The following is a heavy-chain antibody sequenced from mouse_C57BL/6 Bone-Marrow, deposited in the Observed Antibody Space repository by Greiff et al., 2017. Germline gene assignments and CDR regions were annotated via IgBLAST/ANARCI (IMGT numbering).Heavy chain of an antibody. J-gene: IGHJ2*01. V-gene: IGHV1-42*01. Sequence: EVKVVESGPELVKPGASVKISCKASGYSFTGYYMNWVKQSPEKSLEWIGEINPSTGGTTYNQKFKAKATLTVDKSSSTAYMQLKSLTSEDSAVYYCARPIYYGSSLDYWGQGTTLTVSS. CDR3: ARPIYYGSSLDY. CDR2: INPSTGGT. D-gene: IGHD1-1*01. CDR1: GYSFTGYY.